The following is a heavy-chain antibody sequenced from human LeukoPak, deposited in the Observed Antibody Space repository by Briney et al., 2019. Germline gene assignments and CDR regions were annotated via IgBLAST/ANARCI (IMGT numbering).Heavy chain of an antibody. CDR1: GYTFTGYY. CDR3: ARDPVVVVVAARGNWFDP. J-gene: IGHJ5*02. D-gene: IGHD2-15*01. Sequence: GASVKVSCKASGYTFTGYYMHWVRQAPGQGLEWMGWINPNSGGTNYAQKFQGRVTMTRDTSISTAYMELSRLRSDDTAVYYCARDPVVVVVAARGNWFDPWGQGTLVTVSS. V-gene: IGHV1-2*02. CDR2: INPNSGGT.